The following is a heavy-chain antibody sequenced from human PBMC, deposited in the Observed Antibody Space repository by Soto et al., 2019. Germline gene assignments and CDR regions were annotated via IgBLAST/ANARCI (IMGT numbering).Heavy chain of an antibody. CDR2: TYYRSEWYN. D-gene: IGHD3-22*01. CDR1: GDSVSSNSAA. CDR3: ARFVGYYDSSGYFDY. J-gene: IGHJ4*02. Sequence: PSQTLSLTCAISGDSVSSNSAAWNWIRQSPSRGLEWLGRTYYRSEWYNDYAVSVRSRITINPDTSKNQFSLRLTSVTAADTAFYYCARFVGYYDSSGYFDYWGQGTLVTVSS. V-gene: IGHV6-1*01.